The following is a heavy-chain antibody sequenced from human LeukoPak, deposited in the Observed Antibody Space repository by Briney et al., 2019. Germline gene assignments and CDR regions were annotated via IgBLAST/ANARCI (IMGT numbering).Heavy chain of an antibody. Sequence: IPSETLSLTCTVSGGSISSGDYYWSWIRQPPGKGLEWIGYIYYSGSTYYSPSLKSRVTISVDTSKNQFSLKLSSVTAADTAVYYCASSHYYYGMDVWGQGTTVTVSS. J-gene: IGHJ6*02. V-gene: IGHV4-30-4*01. CDR1: GGSISSGDYY. CDR2: IYYSGST. CDR3: ASSHYYYGMDV.